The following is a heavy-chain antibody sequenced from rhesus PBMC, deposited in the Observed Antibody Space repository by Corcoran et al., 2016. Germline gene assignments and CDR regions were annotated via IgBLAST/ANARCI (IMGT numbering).Heavy chain of an antibody. Sequence: QVQLQESGPGLVKPSETLSLTCAVSGGSISSGYYYWSWLRQPPGKGLEWIGYITYSGSTSYNPSLKSRVTMSRDTSKNQFSLKLSSVTAADTAVYYCARGDIATAYYFDYWGQGVLVTVSS. D-gene: IGHD5-36*01. CDR2: ITYSGST. CDR3: ARGDIATAYYFDY. V-gene: IGHV4-122*02. J-gene: IGHJ4*01. CDR1: GGSISSGYYY.